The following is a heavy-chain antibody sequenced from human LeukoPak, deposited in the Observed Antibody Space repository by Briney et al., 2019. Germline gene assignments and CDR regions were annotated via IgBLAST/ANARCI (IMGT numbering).Heavy chain of an antibody. Sequence: SVKVSCKASGGTFSSYAISWVRQAPGQGLEWMGRIIPIFGTANYAQKIQGRVTITTDESTSTAYMELSSLRSEDTAVYYCARERGVYSYGCAFDIWGQGTMVTVSS. CDR1: GGTFSSYA. D-gene: IGHD5-18*01. V-gene: IGHV1-69*05. J-gene: IGHJ3*02. CDR2: IIPIFGTA. CDR3: ARERGVYSYGCAFDI.